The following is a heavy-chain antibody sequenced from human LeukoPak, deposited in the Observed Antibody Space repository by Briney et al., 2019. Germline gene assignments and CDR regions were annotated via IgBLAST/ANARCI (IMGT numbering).Heavy chain of an antibody. CDR2: IIPMFGTA. J-gene: IGHJ4*02. CDR1: GGTFSSYA. CDR3: ARIPAVAFIYYFDY. D-gene: IGHD6-19*01. V-gene: IGHV1-69*06. Sequence: ASVKVSCKASGGTFSSYAISWVRQAPGQGLEWMGGIIPMFGTANYAQKFQGRVTITADKSTTTAYMELSSLRSEDTAVYYCARIPAVAFIYYFDYWGQGTLVTVSS.